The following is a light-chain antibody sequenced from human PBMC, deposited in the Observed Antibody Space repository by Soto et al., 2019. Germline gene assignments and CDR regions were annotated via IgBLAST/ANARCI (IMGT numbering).Light chain of an antibody. CDR3: QQSHSAPLT. V-gene: IGKV4-1*01. CDR1: QSIISSSNNKNY. J-gene: IGKJ4*01. Sequence: DIVMTRSPASLALSLCERSTINCNSSQSIISSSNNKNYLAWYQQKPGQSPKPLIHWASTRDSGVPDRFSGSGSGTDFTLTISSLQAEDVAVYYCQQSHSAPLTFGGGTKVDIK. CDR2: WAS.